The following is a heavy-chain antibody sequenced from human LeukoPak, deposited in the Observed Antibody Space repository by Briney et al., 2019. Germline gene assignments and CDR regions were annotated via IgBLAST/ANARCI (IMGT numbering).Heavy chain of an antibody. CDR1: GFTFSSYS. V-gene: IGHV3-30-3*01. Sequence: GGSLRLSCAASGFTFSSYSMHWVRQAPGKGLEWVAVISYDGSNKYYADSVKGRFTISRDNSKNTLYLQMNSLRAEDTAVYYCSRQQLVFEYWGQGTLVTVSS. CDR3: SRQQLVFEY. J-gene: IGHJ4*02. CDR2: ISYDGSNK. D-gene: IGHD6-13*01.